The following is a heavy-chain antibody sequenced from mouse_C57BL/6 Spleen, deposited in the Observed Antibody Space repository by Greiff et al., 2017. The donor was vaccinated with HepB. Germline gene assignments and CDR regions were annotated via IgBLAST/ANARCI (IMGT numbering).Heavy chain of an antibody. Sequence: VQLQQSGPGLVAPSQSLSITCTVSGFSLTSYGVHWVRQPPGKGLEWLVVIWSDGSTTYNSALKSRLSISKDNSKSQVFLKMNSLQTDDTAMYYWARHVDYDGGAMDYWGQGTSVTVSS. J-gene: IGHJ4*01. CDR1: GFSLTSYG. CDR2: IWSDGST. CDR3: ARHVDYDGGAMDY. D-gene: IGHD2-4*01. V-gene: IGHV2-6-1*01.